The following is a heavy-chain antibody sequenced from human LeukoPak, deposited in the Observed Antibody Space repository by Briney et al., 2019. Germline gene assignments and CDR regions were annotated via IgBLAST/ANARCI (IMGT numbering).Heavy chain of an antibody. V-gene: IGHV3-30*03. CDR3: ARGPISGWSADY. CDR1: GFTFSSYG. D-gene: IGHD6-19*01. CDR2: ISYDGSNK. Sequence: PGGSLRLSCAASGFTFSSYGMHWVRQAPGKGLEWVAVISYDGSNKYYADSVKGRFTLSRDNAKNSLYLQMNSLRDEDTAVYYCARGPISGWSADYWGQGTLVTVSS. J-gene: IGHJ4*02.